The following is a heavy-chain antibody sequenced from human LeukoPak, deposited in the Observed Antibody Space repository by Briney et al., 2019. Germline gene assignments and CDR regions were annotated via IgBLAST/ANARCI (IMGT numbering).Heavy chain of an antibody. CDR2: IIPILGIA. V-gene: IGHV1-69*04. Sequence: SVKVSCKASGGTFSSYAISWVRQAPGQGLEWMGRIIPILGIANYAQKFQGRVTIAADTSTSPAYLELSSLSSEDTAVYYCARGVVDLTGGFDPWGQGTLVTVSS. CDR3: ARGVVDLTGGFDP. D-gene: IGHD2-15*01. J-gene: IGHJ5*02. CDR1: GGTFSSYA.